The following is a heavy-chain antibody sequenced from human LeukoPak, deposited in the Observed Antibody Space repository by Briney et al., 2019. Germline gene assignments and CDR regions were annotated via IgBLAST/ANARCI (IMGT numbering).Heavy chain of an antibody. Sequence: SETLSLTCTVSGGSVSDYYWSWIRQSPGKGLEWIGYIYYTGSTSYNPSLRSRVTMSADTSKNQFSLKLSSLTAADTAIYYCAREIYYDSSAYDYWGQGTLVTVSS. CDR2: IYYTGST. CDR3: AREIYYDSSAYDY. CDR1: GGSVSDYY. J-gene: IGHJ4*02. V-gene: IGHV4-59*02. D-gene: IGHD3-22*01.